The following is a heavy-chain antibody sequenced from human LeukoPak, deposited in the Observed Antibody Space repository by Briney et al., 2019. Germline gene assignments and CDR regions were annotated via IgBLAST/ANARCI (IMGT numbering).Heavy chain of an antibody. J-gene: IGHJ6*02. D-gene: IGHD3-3*01. CDR3: ARGDFWSGYYYHYYYGMDV. CDR1: GGSFSGYY. Sequence: SETLSLTCAVYGGSFSGYYWSWIRQPPGKGLEWIGEINHSGSTNYNPSLKSRVTISVDTSKNQFSLKLSSVTAADTAVYYCARGDFWSGYYYHYYYGMDVWGQGTTVTVSS. V-gene: IGHV4-34*01. CDR2: INHSGST.